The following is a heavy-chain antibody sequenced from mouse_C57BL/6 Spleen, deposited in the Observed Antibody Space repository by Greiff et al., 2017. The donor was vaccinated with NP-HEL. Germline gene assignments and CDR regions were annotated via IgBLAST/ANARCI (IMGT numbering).Heavy chain of an antibody. J-gene: IGHJ4*01. D-gene: IGHD2-4*01. Sequence: VMLVESGAELARPGASVKMSCKASGYTFTSYTMHWVKQRPGQGLEWIGYINPSSGYTKYNQKFKDKATLTADKSSSTAYMQLSSLTSEDSAVYYCARIYYDYPYAMDYWGQGTSVTVSS. CDR2: INPSSGYT. CDR3: ARIYYDYPYAMDY. V-gene: IGHV1-4*01. CDR1: GYTFTSYT.